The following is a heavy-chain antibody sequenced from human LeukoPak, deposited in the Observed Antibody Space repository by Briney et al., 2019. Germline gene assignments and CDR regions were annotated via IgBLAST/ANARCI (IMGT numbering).Heavy chain of an antibody. CDR2: ISYDGSNK. CDR3: AREPLDGVNAFDI. J-gene: IGHJ3*02. D-gene: IGHD3-16*01. CDR1: GFTLSSYA. V-gene: IGHV3-30-3*01. Sequence: GGSLRLSCAASGFTLSSYAMHWVRQAPGKGLEWVAVISYDGSNKDYADSVKGRFTISRDNSKNTLYLQMNSLRAEDTAVYYCAREPLDGVNAFDIWGQGTMVTVSS.